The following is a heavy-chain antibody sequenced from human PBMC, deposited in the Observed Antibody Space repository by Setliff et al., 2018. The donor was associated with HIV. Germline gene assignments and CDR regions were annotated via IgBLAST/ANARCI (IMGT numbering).Heavy chain of an antibody. CDR2: IDPSNSNT. Sequence: GESLKISCKGSGYSFTSYWISWVRQMPGKGLEWMGRIDPSNSNTNYSPSFQGHVTISADKSISTAYLQWSSLKASDTAMYYCARGFYGNYYFDYWGQGTLVTVSS. CDR3: ARGFYGNYYFDY. CDR1: GYSFTSYW. D-gene: IGHD4-17*01. V-gene: IGHV5-10-1*01. J-gene: IGHJ4*02.